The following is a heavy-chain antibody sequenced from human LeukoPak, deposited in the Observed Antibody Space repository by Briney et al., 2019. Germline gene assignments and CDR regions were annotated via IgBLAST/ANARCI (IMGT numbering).Heavy chain of an antibody. CDR3: ARGGYSGYDRPFDY. Sequence: GGSLRLSCAASGFTFSSYSMSWIRQAPGKGLEWISYIGSSGSTIYYADSVKGRFTISRDNAKNSLYLQMNSLRAEDTAVYFCARGGYSGYDRPFDYWGQGTLVTVSS. D-gene: IGHD5-12*01. J-gene: IGHJ4*02. CDR2: IGSSGSTI. V-gene: IGHV3-48*04. CDR1: GFTFSSYS.